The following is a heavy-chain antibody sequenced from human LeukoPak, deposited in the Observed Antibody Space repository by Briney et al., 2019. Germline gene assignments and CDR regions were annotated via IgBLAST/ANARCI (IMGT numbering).Heavy chain of an antibody. V-gene: IGHV3-49*04. CDR1: GFTVSVSY. CDR2: IGSKAYGGTT. CDR3: TRAMSSGFYSTPIDY. J-gene: IGHJ4*02. Sequence: GGSLRLSCGVSGFTVSVSYMSWVRQAPGKGLEWVGFIGSKAYGGTTEYAASAKGRFTISRDDSKSIAYLQMNSLKIEDTAVYYCTRAMSSGFYSTPIDYWGQGTLVTVSS. D-gene: IGHD3-22*01.